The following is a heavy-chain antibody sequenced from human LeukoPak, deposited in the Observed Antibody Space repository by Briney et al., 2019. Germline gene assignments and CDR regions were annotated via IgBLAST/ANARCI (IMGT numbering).Heavy chain of an antibody. CDR2: INSDGSST. J-gene: IGHJ4*02. D-gene: IGHD1/OR15-1a*01. CDR1: GFTFSNVA. CDR3: ARDPSGSSTTSFDY. Sequence: QPGRSLRLSCAASGFTFSNVAMHWVRQAPGKGLVWVSRINSDGSSTSYADSVKGRFTISRDNAKNTLYLQMNTLRVEDTAVYYCARDPSGSSTTSFDYWGQGTLVTVSS. V-gene: IGHV3-74*01.